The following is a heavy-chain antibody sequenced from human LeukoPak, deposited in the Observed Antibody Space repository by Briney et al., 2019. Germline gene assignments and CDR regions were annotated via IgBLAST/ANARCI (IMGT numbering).Heavy chain of an antibody. CDR1: GYTLTELS. CDR2: IDPEHGET. V-gene: IGHV1-24*01. CDR3: ATDLAYCGGDCYNY. D-gene: IGHD2-21*02. Sequence: ASVHVSCTVSGYTLTELSMHWVRQAPGKGLEWRGVIDPEHGETIYTQKFQGRVTMTEDTSTDTAYMELSSLRSEDTGVYYCATDLAYCGGDCYNYWGQGTLVTVSS. J-gene: IGHJ4*02.